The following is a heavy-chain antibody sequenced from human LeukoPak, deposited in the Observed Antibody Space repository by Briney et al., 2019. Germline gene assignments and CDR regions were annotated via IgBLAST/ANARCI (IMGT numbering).Heavy chain of an antibody. CDR3: ARDGPEYYDFWSGYYTGRVDYYYYGMDV. CDR1: GYTFTSYG. Sequence: ASVKVSCKASGYTFTSYGISWVRQAPRQGLEWMGWISAYNGNTNYAQKLQGRVTMTTDTSTSTAYMELRSLRSDDTAVYYCARDGPEYYDFWSGYYTGRVDYYYYGMDVWGQGTTVTVSS. J-gene: IGHJ6*02. V-gene: IGHV1-18*01. D-gene: IGHD3-3*01. CDR2: ISAYNGNT.